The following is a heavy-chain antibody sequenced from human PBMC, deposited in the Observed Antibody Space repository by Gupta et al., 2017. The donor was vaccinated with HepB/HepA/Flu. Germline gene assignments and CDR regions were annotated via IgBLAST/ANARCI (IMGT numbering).Heavy chain of an antibody. V-gene: IGHV4-39*01. CDR2: IYYSGST. CDR3: ARPKRGSGNDAFDI. Sequence: QLQLQESGPGLVKPSETLSLTCTVSGGSISSSSYYWGWIRQPPGKGLEWIGSIYYSGSTYYNPSLKSRVTISVDTSKNQFSLKLSSVTAADTAVYYCARPKRGSGNDAFDIWGQGTMVTVSS. D-gene: IGHD3-10*01. CDR1: GGSISSSSYY. J-gene: IGHJ3*02.